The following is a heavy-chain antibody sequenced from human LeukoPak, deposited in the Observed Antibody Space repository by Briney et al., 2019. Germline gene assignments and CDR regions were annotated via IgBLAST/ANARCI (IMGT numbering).Heavy chain of an antibody. Sequence: GASLRLSCAAAGLTFSDYYMSWISQAPGEGLGWVSYISSSGSTISYAYSVKGRFTISRDNAKTSLYLQMNSLRAEDTAVYYCASADAFDIRGQGTTVTFSS. V-gene: IGHV3-11*01. CDR2: ISSSGSTI. CDR3: ASADAFDI. CDR1: GLTFSDYY. J-gene: IGHJ3*02.